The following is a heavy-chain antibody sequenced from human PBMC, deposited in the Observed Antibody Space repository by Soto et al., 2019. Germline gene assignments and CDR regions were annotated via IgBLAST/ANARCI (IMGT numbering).Heavy chain of an antibody. CDR2: ISAYSGST. J-gene: IGHJ4*02. V-gene: IGHV1-18*01. CDR1: GYTFTSYG. Sequence: GASVKVSCKASGYTFTSYGISWVRQAPGQGLEWMGWISAYSGSTDYAQKLQGRVAMTTDTSTSTVYMELRSLRSDDTAVYYCTRDRLTLTTSLIFDYWGQGTLVTVSS. CDR3: TRDRLTLTTSLIFDY. D-gene: IGHD4-4*01.